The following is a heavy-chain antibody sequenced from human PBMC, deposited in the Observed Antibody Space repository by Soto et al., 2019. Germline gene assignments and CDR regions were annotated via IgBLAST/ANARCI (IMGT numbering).Heavy chain of an antibody. Sequence: GASVKVSCKASGYTFTTYYMHWVRQDPGKGLEWLGIINPNGGSTTYAQKFQGRVTMTRDTSTSTVYLELSSLRSEDTAVYYCARAGDCSGGTCFHENCANWGQETLVTVSS. D-gene: IGHD2-15*01. V-gene: IGHV1-46*01. CDR2: INPNGGST. CDR3: ARAGDCSGGTCFHENCAN. J-gene: IGHJ4*02. CDR1: GYTFTTYY.